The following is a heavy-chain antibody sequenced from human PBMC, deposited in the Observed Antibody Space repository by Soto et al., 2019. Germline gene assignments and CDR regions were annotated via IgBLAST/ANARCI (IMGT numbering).Heavy chain of an antibody. CDR1: GFTFSSHG. CDR3: VKEDNNYFYDY. J-gene: IGHJ4*02. Sequence: QVQLVESGGGVIQPGNSLRLACAASGFTFSSHGMHWVRQAPGKGLEWVAIISRDGVSRFYADAVKGRFTISRDNSKDTLSLEMSSLGADDSAVYYCVKEDNNYFYDYWGRGTLVTVSS. CDR2: ISRDGVSR. V-gene: IGHV3-30*18. D-gene: IGHD1-1*01.